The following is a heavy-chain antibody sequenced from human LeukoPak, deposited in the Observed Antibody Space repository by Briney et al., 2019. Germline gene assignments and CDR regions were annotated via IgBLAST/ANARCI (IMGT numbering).Heavy chain of an antibody. CDR1: GFTFGKYW. CDR3: ARARAVDY. Sequence: PGGSLRLSCVASGFTFGKYWMSWVRQAPGKGLEWVANIKLDGSEKNYVDFVKGRFTISRDNAKNSLYLQMNSLRAEDTAVYYCARARAVDYWGQGTLVTVSS. CDR2: IKLDGSEK. D-gene: IGHD6-19*01. J-gene: IGHJ4*02. V-gene: IGHV3-7*03.